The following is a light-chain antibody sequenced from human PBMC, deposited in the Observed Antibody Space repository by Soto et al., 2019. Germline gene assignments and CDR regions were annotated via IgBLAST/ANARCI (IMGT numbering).Light chain of an antibody. J-gene: IGKJ1*01. CDR1: QSVLYSSNNKNY. Sequence: DIVMTQSPDSLAVSLGESATINCKSSQSVLYSSNNKNYIAWYQQKPGQLPKLLIYWASTRESGVPDRFSGSGSGTDFTLTISSLQAEDVAVYYCQQYYSTPPTFGQGTKVEIK. CDR2: WAS. CDR3: QQYYSTPPT. V-gene: IGKV4-1*01.